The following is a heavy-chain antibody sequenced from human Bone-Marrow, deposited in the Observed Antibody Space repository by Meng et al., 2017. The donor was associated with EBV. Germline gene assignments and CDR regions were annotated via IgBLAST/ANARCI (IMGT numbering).Heavy chain of an antibody. CDR3: SRDLAGPYDD. V-gene: IGHV3-74*01. J-gene: IGHJ4*02. CDR1: GFTFSRYW. CDR2: INENGGIT. Sequence: EVQLAESGGALVQPGGSLRLSCAVSGFTFSRYWMHWVRQAPGKGLVWISRINENGGITTYADSVRGRFTISRDNTKNTLYLQINNVRVEDTAVYFCSRDLAGPYDDWGQGTLVTVSS.